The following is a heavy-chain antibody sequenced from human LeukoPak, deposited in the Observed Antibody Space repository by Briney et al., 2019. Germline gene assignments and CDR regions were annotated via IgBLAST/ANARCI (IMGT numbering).Heavy chain of an antibody. D-gene: IGHD4-17*01. CDR2: INDSGST. CDR1: GGSLSGYY. J-gene: IGHJ4*02. V-gene: IGHV4-34*01. Sequence: SETLSLTCAVYGGSLSGYYWSWIRQPPGKGLEWIGEINDSGSTNYNPSLKSRVIISVDTSKKHFSLSLSSVTAADTALYYCARADDNGDYVSFRSSLDYWGQGTLVTVSS. CDR3: ARADDNGDYVSFRSSLDY.